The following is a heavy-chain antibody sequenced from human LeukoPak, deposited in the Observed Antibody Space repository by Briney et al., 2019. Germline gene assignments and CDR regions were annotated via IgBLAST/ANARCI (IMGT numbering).Heavy chain of an antibody. CDR2: ITSITTYI. CDR3: AREGARSGYYYGLDAFDI. CDR1: GFTFSSYS. Sequence: GGSLRLSCAASGFTFSSYSMNWVRQAPGKGLEWVSSITSITTYIYYADSVKGRFTISRDNAKNSLYLQMNSLRAEDTAVYYCAREGARSGYYYGLDAFDIWGQGTMVTVSS. V-gene: IGHV3-21*01. D-gene: IGHD3-22*01. J-gene: IGHJ3*02.